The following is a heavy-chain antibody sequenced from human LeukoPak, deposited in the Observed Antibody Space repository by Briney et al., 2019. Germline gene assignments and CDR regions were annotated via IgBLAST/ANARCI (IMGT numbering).Heavy chain of an antibody. CDR2: IYYSGST. CDR3: ARHVRMTTVTADAFDI. J-gene: IGHJ3*02. D-gene: IGHD4-17*01. V-gene: IGHV4-39*01. Sequence: PSETLSLTCTVSGGSISSSSYYWGWIRQPPGKGLEWIGSIYYSGSTYYNPSLKSRVTISVDTSKNQFSLKLSSVTAADTAVHYCARHVRMTTVTADAFDIWGQGTMVTVSS. CDR1: GGSISSSSYY.